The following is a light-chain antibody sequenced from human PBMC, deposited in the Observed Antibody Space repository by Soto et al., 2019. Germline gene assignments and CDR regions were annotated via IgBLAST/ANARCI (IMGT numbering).Light chain of an antibody. CDR1: SGDVDSHY. CDR2: EGN. CDR3: SSHTPTITL. Sequence: QSTRTKPASVSGSPGQSITISCTGTSGDVDSHYVAWYQQHPNKAPKVLIYEGNNRPSGVSDRFSGSKSGNTASLTISGLQAEDEADYYCSSHTPTITLFGGGTKVTVL. V-gene: IGLV2-14*03. J-gene: IGLJ2*01.